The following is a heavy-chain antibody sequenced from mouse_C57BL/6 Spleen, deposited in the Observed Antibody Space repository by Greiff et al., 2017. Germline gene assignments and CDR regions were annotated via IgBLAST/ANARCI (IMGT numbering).Heavy chain of an antibody. J-gene: IGHJ2*01. D-gene: IGHD1-1*01. Sequence: QVQLQQSGAELVKPGASVKISCKASGYAFSSYWMNWVKQRPGKGLEWIGQIYPGDGDTNYNGKFKGKATLTADKSSSTAYMQLSSLTSEDSAVYFGARCYYGSRNFDYWGQGTTLTVSS. CDR3: ARCYYGSRNFDY. CDR2: IYPGDGDT. CDR1: GYAFSSYW. V-gene: IGHV1-80*01.